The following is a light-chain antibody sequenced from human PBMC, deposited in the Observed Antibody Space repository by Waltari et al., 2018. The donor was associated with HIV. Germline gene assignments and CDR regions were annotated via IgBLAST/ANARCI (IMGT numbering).Light chain of an antibody. CDR3: HSRDSRTDHLEV. CDR2: GKN. CDR1: SLRYFY. V-gene: IGLV3-19*01. Sequence: SSELAQDPAVSVALGQTVRITCTVDSLRYFYATWYQQTPGQAPILVIYGKNNRPSGIPGRFSGSSSGNTASLTITGAQAEDEADYYCHSRDSRTDHLEVFGTGTKVTVL. J-gene: IGLJ1*01.